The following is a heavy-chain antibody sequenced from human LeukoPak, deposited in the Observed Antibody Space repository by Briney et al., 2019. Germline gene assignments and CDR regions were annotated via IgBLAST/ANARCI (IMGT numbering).Heavy chain of an antibody. CDR1: GFTFSSYS. J-gene: IGHJ6*04. V-gene: IGHV3-21*01. CDR3: AELGITMIGGV. Sequence: PGGTLRLSCAASGFTFSSYSMNWVRQAPGKGLEWVSSISSSSSYIYYADSVKGRFTISRDNAKNSLYLQMNSLRAEDTAVYYCAELGITMIGGVWGKGTTVTISS. D-gene: IGHD3-10*02. CDR2: ISSSSSYI.